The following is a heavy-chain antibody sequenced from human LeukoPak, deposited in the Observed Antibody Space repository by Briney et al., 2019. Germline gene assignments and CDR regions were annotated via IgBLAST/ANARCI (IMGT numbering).Heavy chain of an antibody. Sequence: GGSLRLSCAASGFTFDDYAMHWVRQAPGKGLEWVSGISWNSGSIGYADSVKGRFTISRDNAKNSLYLQMNSLRAEDTALYYRAKDIGYSYGNIDYWGQGTLVTVSS. D-gene: IGHD5-18*01. CDR1: GFTFDDYA. CDR3: AKDIGYSYGNIDY. CDR2: ISWNSGSI. V-gene: IGHV3-9*01. J-gene: IGHJ4*02.